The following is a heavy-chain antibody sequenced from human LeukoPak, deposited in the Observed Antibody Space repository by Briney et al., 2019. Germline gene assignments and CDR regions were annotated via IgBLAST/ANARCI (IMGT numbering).Heavy chain of an antibody. CDR2: ISGSGDNT. V-gene: IGHV3-23*01. J-gene: IGHJ4*02. CDR3: ARDPRPYRFISGHLMGN. D-gene: IGHD6-19*01. CDR1: GFTFSSHA. Sequence: PGGSLRLSCAASGFTFSSHAMIWVRQAPRKGLEWISTISGSGDNTYYADSVKGRFTVSRDNSENTVYLQMNSLRVEDTAVYYCARDPRPYRFISGHLMGNWGQGTLVTVSS.